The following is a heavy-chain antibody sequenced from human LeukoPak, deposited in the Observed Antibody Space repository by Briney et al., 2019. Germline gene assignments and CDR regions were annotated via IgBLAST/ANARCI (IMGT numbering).Heavy chain of an antibody. V-gene: IGHV3-30-3*01. D-gene: IGHD3-3*01. CDR2: ISYDGSNK. J-gene: IGHJ4*02. Sequence: GGSLRLSCAASGFTFSSYAMHWVRQAPGKGLEWVAVISYDGSNKYYADSVKGRFTISRDNSKNTLYLQMNSLRAEDTAVYYCALHRWPMGVGTAYYDFWSTPTTYFDYWGQGTLVTVSS. CDR1: GFTFSSYA. CDR3: ALHRWPMGVGTAYYDFWSTPTTYFDY.